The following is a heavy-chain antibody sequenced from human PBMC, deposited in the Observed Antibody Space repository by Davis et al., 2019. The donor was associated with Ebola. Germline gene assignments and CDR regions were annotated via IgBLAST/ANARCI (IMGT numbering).Heavy chain of an antibody. CDR3: ARRFGGDLDY. Sequence: SETLSLTCAVYGGSFSGYYWSWIRQPPGKGLEWIGEINHSGSTNYNPSLKSRVTISVDTSKDQFSLKLSSVTAADTAVYYCARRFGGDLDYWGQGTLVTVSS. J-gene: IGHJ4*02. V-gene: IGHV4-34*01. CDR2: INHSGST. CDR1: GGSFSGYY. D-gene: IGHD2-21*02.